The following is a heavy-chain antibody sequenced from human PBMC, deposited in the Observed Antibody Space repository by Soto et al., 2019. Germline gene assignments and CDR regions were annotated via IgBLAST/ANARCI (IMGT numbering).Heavy chain of an antibody. V-gene: IGHV3-15*01. CDR3: TTDGGRSHEPESAY. Sequence: QVVESGGGLVKPGGSLRLSCAASGFATNKAWISWVRQVPGKGLEWVGRIKSEPDGGTTDYAEPVKGRFTSSRQDSKKTVFLQMNSLKIGDTAVYYCTTDGGRSHEPESAYWGQGTLVTVSS. CDR1: GFATNKAW. CDR2: IKSEPDGGTT. J-gene: IGHJ4*02. D-gene: IGHD3-3*01.